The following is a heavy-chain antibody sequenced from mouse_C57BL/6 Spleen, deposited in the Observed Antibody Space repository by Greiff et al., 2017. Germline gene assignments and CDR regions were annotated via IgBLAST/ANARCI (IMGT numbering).Heavy chain of an antibody. CDR3: AREAPVYCDY. J-gene: IGHJ2*01. CDR1: GYTFTSYD. Sequence: QVQLKQSGPELVKPGASVKLSCKASGYTFTSYDLNWVKQRPGQGLEWIGWIYPRDGSTKYNEKFKGKATLPVDTSSSTAYMERHSLTAEDSAVYFCAREAPVYCDYWGQGTTLTVSS. V-gene: IGHV1-85*01. CDR2: IYPRDGST.